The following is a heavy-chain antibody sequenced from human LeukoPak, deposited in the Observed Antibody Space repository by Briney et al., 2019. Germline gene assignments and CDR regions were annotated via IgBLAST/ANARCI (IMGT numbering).Heavy chain of an antibody. Sequence: PPGGSLRLSCAASGFTFGTYAMHWVRQAPGKGLEWVSMISYHGRKKLYADSVKGRFSISRDNAENTLYLQMNSLRPDDTAVYYCATARGYCSSTSCPDWFDPWGQGTLVTVSS. D-gene: IGHD2-2*01. J-gene: IGHJ5*02. V-gene: IGHV3-30*04. CDR1: GFTFGTYA. CDR2: ISYHGRKK. CDR3: ATARGYCSSTSCPDWFDP.